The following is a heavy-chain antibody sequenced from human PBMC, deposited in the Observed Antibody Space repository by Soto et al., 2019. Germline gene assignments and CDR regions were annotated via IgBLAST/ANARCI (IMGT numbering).Heavy chain of an antibody. CDR3: ARAYGGNPIDY. CDR1: GFTFSSYD. D-gene: IGHD4-17*01. CDR2: IGTAGDT. J-gene: IGHJ4*02. V-gene: IGHV3-13*01. Sequence: PGGSLGLSCAASGFTFSSYDMHWVRQATGKGLEWVSAIGTAGDTYYPGSVKGRFTISRENAKNSLYLQMNSLRARGTAVYYCARAYGGNPIDYWGQGTVVTVSS.